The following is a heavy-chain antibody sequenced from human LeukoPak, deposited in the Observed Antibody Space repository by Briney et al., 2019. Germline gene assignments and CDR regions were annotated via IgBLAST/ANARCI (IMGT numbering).Heavy chain of an antibody. V-gene: IGHV3-30*02. CDR1: GFTFSNYG. J-gene: IGHJ4*02. CDR3: AKVACSITSCYFTDY. Sequence: GGSLRLSCAASGFTFSNYGMHWVRQAPGKGLEWVAFIRYDGSTKYYADSVKGRFTISRDSSKNTLFLQMDSLRAEDTAVYYCAKVACSITSCYFTDYWGQGTMVTVSS. CDR2: IRYDGSTK. D-gene: IGHD2-2*01.